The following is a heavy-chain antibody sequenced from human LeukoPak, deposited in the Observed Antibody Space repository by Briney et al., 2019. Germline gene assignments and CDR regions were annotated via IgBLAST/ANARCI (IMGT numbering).Heavy chain of an antibody. J-gene: IGHJ3*01. Sequence: GGSLRLSCAVSGFTFSGHWMFWVRQAPGKGLAWVSSTNSDGSITGYTDSVKGRFTVSRDNAKNTLYLQMNSLRAEDAAVYYCATYVDTVRYDAFDVWGQGTMVTVSS. CDR3: ATYVDTVRYDAFDV. CDR2: TNSDGSIT. V-gene: IGHV3-74*01. CDR1: GFTFSGHW. D-gene: IGHD5-18*01.